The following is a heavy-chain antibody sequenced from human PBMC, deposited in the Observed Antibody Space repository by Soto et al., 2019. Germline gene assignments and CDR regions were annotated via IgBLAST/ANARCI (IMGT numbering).Heavy chain of an antibody. CDR3: ASPSRGYYDSSGYYPLGY. CDR1: GGTFSSYA. D-gene: IGHD3-22*01. V-gene: IGHV1-69*01. J-gene: IGHJ4*02. CDR2: IIPIFGTA. Sequence: QVQLVQSGAEVKKPGSSVKVSCKASGGTFSSYAISWVRQAPGQGLEWMGGIIPIFGTANYAQKFQGRVTITADESTSTAYMELISLRSEDTAVYYCASPSRGYYDSSGYYPLGYWGQGTLVTGSS.